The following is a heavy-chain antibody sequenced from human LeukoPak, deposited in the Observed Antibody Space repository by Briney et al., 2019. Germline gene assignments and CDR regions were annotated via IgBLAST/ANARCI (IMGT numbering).Heavy chain of an antibody. CDR2: IYSGGST. V-gene: IGHV3-53*01. D-gene: IGHD2-15*01. Sequence: PGGSLRLSCAASGFTVSSNYMSWVRQAPGKGLEWVSVIYSGGSTYYADFVQGRFTISRDNSKNTLSLQMNNLRAEDTAIYYCTREWPTSVGSHWGQGALVTVSS. CDR1: GFTVSSNY. CDR3: TREWPTSVGSH. J-gene: IGHJ4*02.